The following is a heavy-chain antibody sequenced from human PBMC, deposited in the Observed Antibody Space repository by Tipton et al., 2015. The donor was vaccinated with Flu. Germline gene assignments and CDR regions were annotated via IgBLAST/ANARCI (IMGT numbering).Heavy chain of an antibody. CDR2: IYPGDSST. CDR1: GFSFTSYW. D-gene: IGHD6-13*01. V-gene: IGHV5-51*03. CDR3: ARDSNSWDVKRYYYYGFDV. Sequence: VQLVQSGAEAKKPGDSLKVSCKGYGFSFTSYWIAWVCQRPGKGLEWMGTIYPGDSSTKYSPSFQGQVTMSVDKSINTAYVQWSSLKASDTAMYFCARDSNSWDVKRYYYYGFDVWGQGTTVTVSS. J-gene: IGHJ6*02.